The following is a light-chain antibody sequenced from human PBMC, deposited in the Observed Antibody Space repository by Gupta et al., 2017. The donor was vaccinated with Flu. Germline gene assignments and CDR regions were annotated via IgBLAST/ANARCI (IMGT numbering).Light chain of an antibody. CDR1: QSINAW. Sequence: STLSASVGDRVTITCRASQSINAWLAWYQQKPGKAPKLLIYQASILESGVPSRFSGSGSGTEFTLTISCLQPDDFAPYYCQQYSSYSGYSFGPGTKVEIK. V-gene: IGKV1-5*03. J-gene: IGKJ2*03. CDR2: QAS. CDR3: QQYSSYSGYS.